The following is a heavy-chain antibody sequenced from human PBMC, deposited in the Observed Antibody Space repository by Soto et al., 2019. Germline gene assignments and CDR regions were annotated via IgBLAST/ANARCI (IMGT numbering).Heavy chain of an antibody. CDR3: ASQIYSRYSLAY. D-gene: IGHD2-15*01. CDR1: GYTFTGYY. V-gene: IGHV1-2*04. Sequence: ASVKVSCKASGYTFTGYYMHWVRQAPGQGLEWMGWINPNSGGTNYAQKFQGWVTMTRDTSISTAYMELSRLRSDDTAVYYCASQIYSRYSLAYWGQGTLVTVSS. CDR2: INPNSGGT. J-gene: IGHJ4*02.